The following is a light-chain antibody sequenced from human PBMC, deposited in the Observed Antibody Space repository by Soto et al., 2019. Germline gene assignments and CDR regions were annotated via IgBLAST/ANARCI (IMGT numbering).Light chain of an antibody. Sequence: DIQMIQSPSSLSASVGDRITITCRASENIARHLNWYQQKPGKAPNLLIYAASNLQNGVPLRFRGGGSGTDFTLTISNLQPEDFATYYCQQSYSTLSSTFGQGTRLEIK. CDR1: ENIARH. CDR3: QQSYSTLSST. CDR2: AAS. J-gene: IGKJ5*01. V-gene: IGKV1-39*01.